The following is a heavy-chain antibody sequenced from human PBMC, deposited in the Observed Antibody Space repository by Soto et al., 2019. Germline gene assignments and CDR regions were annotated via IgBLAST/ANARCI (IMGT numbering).Heavy chain of an antibody. D-gene: IGHD6-6*01. CDR2: ISGSRGST. Sequence: EVQLLESGGGLVQPGGSLRLSCAPSGFTFSSYAMTWVRQAPGKGLEWVSTISGSRGSTYYADSVKGRFTISRDNSKNTLYLQMISLRAEDTAVYYCAKGDSSSPDLPFAYWGQGTLVTVSS. V-gene: IGHV3-23*01. CDR1: GFTFSSYA. CDR3: AKGDSSSPDLPFAY. J-gene: IGHJ4*02.